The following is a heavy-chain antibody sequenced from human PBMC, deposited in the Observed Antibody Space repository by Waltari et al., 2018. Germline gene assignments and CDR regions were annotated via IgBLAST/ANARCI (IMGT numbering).Heavy chain of an antibody. Sequence: QVQLQQWGAGLLKPSETLSLTCAVYGGSFSGYYWSWIRQPPGKGLEWIGEINHSGSTNYNPSLKSRVTISVDTSKNQFSLKLSSVTAADTAVYYCARGQRPIAAAGPIDYWGQGTLVTVSS. CDR1: GGSFSGYY. V-gene: IGHV4-34*01. CDR2: INHSGST. CDR3: ARGQRPIAAAGPIDY. J-gene: IGHJ4*02. D-gene: IGHD6-13*01.